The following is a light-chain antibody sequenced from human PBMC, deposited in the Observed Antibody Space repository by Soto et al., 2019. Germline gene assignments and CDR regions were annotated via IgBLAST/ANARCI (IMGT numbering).Light chain of an antibody. CDR2: AAS. CDR3: QQRYSTLLT. V-gene: IGKV1-39*01. J-gene: IGKJ4*01. Sequence: DIQMTQSPPSLSASVGDRVTITCRASQSISNYLNWYQQKPGKAPKLLIYAASTLQSGVPSMFRGSGSGTHFTLTISSLQPEDFATYYCQQRYSTLLTFGGGTKVEIK. CDR1: QSISNY.